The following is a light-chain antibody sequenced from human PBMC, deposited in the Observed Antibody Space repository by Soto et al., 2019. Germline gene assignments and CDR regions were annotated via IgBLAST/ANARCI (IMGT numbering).Light chain of an antibody. V-gene: IGKV3-11*01. J-gene: IGKJ3*01. CDR1: QSLSSY. CDR3: QQRSNWAT. Sequence: EIVLTQSPATVSLSPGERATLSCWASQSLSSYLSWYQQKPGQAPMLLIYDASNRATGIPARFSGSGSVADFTLTISSLEPEDFAVYYCQQRSNWATFGPGTKVDIK. CDR2: DAS.